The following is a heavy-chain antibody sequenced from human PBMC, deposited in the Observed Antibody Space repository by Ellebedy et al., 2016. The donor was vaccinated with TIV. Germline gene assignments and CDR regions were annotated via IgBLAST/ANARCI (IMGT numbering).Heavy chain of an antibody. CDR2: IYYSGRP. V-gene: IGHV4-39*02. J-gene: IGHJ6*02. CDR1: AGSISSSSYY. Sequence: MPSETLSLTCTVSAGSISSSSYYWGWIRHPPGKGLEWIGSIYYSGRPYYNPSLKSRVTISVDTSKNHFSLKLSSVTAADTAVYYCGSWMSVYKSGMDVWGQGTTVTVSS. CDR3: GSWMSVYKSGMDV. D-gene: IGHD5/OR15-5a*01.